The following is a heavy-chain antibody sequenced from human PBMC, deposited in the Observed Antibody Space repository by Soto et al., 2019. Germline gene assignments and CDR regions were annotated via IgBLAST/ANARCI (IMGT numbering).Heavy chain of an antibody. J-gene: IGHJ6*02. CDR1: GFSFRSYW. CDR2: IKEAGSEK. Sequence: EVQLVESGGGLVQHGGSLRLSCAASGFSFRSYWMSWVRQAPGKGLEWVANIKEAGSEKYYVDSVKGRFTITRDNAKNSLYLQMNSLRAEDAALYYCARGRGLDVWGQGTTVTVSS. V-gene: IGHV3-7*03. CDR3: ARGRGLDV.